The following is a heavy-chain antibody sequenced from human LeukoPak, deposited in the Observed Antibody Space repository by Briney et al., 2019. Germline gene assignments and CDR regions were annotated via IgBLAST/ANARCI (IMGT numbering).Heavy chain of an antibody. J-gene: IGHJ4*02. V-gene: IGHV1-69*13. CDR1: GGTFSSYA. Sequence: SVKVSCKASGGTFSSYAISWERQAPGQGLEWMGGIIPIFGTANYAQMFQDRVTITADESTSTAYMELSSLRPEDTAMYYCARGALGSGFDYWGQGTLVTVSS. CDR3: ARGALGSGFDY. CDR2: IIPIFGTA. D-gene: IGHD7-27*01.